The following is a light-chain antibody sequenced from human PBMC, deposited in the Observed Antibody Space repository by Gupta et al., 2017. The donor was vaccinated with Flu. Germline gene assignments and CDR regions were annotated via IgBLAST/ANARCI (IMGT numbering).Light chain of an antibody. Sequence: DIHLTQSPSFLSASIGDRLTITCRVSQGISSFLAWYQQKPGQAPKLLIYAASTLQSGVPSRFSGSGSGTEFTLTISSLQPEDDAIYYCQQLNSWIFTFGPGTKVDVK. CDR1: QGISSF. V-gene: IGKV1-9*01. J-gene: IGKJ3*01. CDR3: QQLNSWIFT. CDR2: AAS.